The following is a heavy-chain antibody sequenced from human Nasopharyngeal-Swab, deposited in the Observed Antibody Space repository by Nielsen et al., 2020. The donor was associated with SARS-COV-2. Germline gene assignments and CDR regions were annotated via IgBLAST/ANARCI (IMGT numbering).Heavy chain of an antibody. CDR1: GFTFDEYA. CDR2: MSGNSGTI. CDR3: ARDAARSWYNWFDP. V-gene: IGHV3-9*01. Sequence: SLKISCAASGFTFDEYAMHWVRQAPGKGLEWVSGMSGNSGTIGYADSVKGRFTISRDNAKNSLFLQMNSLRTEDTALYYCARDAARSWYNWFDPWGQGTLVTVSS. D-gene: IGHD6-13*01. J-gene: IGHJ5*02.